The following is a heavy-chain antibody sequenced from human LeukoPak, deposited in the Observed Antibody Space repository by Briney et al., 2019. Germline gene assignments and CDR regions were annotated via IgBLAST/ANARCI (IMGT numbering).Heavy chain of an antibody. CDR1: GYTFTGYY. CDR3: ARDGSQGFDY. Sequence: VASVRVSCKASGYTFTGYYMHWVRQAPGQGLEWMGWVNPNSGDINYAQKFQGGVTMTRDTSISTAYMELSRLRSDDTAVYYCARDGSQGFDYWGQGTLVTVSS. D-gene: IGHD6-13*01. V-gene: IGHV1-2*02. J-gene: IGHJ4*02. CDR2: VNPNSGDI.